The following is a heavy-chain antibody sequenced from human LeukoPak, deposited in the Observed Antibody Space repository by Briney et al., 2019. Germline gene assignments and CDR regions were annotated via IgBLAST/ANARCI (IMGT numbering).Heavy chain of an antibody. D-gene: IGHD6-19*01. CDR3: ARDREIALADY. Sequence: GRSLRLSCAASGFTFSSYAMHWVRQAPGKGLEWVAVISYDGSNEYYADSVKGRFTISRDNSKNTLYLQMNSLRAEDTAVYYCARDREIALADYWGQGTLVTVSS. CDR1: GFTFSSYA. V-gene: IGHV3-30*01. J-gene: IGHJ4*02. CDR2: ISYDGSNE.